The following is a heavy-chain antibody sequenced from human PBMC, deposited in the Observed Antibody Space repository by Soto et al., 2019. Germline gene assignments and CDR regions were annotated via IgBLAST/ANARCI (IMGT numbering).Heavy chain of an antibody. Sequence: SETLSLTCAVSGGSISRCNWWSWVRQPPGKGLEWIGEIYHSGSTNYNPSLRSRVTISVDKSKNQFSLNLSSVTAADTALYYCASKFGELLADAFDIWG. D-gene: IGHD3-10*01. J-gene: IGHJ3*02. V-gene: IGHV4-4*02. CDR1: GGSISRCNW. CDR3: ASKFGELLADAFDI. CDR2: IYHSGST.